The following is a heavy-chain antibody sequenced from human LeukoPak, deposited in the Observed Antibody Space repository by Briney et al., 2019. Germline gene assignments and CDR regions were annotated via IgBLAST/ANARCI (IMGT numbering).Heavy chain of an antibody. D-gene: IGHD2-15*01. J-gene: IGHJ4*02. CDR1: GYTFTTFG. CDR2: INTYNGNT. V-gene: IGHV1-18*01. Sequence: GASVKVSCKASGYTFTTFGITWVRQAPGQGLEWMGWINTYNGNTNYAQNFQGRVTMTTDTSTSTAYMELRSLTSDDTAVYYCARLGSDCGGGNCYWGQGTLVTVSS. CDR3: ARLGSDCGGGNCY.